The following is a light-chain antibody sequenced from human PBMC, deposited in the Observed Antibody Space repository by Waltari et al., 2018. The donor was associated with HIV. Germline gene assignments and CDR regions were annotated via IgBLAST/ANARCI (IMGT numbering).Light chain of an antibody. CDR3: QSADSSDTYSWV. CDR1: ALPKQY. CDR2: KDS. V-gene: IGLV3-25*03. J-gene: IGLJ3*02. Sequence: SYELTQPPSVSVSPGQTARITCSGDALPKQYAYWYQQQPGQAPVLVIYKDSERPSGIPERFAGSSSGTTVTLTISGVQAEDEADYYCQSADSSDTYSWVFGGGTKLTVL.